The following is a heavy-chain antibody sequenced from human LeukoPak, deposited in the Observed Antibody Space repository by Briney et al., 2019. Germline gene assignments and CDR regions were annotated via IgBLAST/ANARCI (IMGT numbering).Heavy chain of an antibody. CDR1: GFTFNTYA. Sequence: PGGSLRLSCAASGFTFNTYAMSWVRQAPGKGLEWGSAISSSGGSTFDADSVKGRFTISRDNSKNTLYLQMNSLRAEDTAVYYCARGGEGSSSLYPIDYWGQGTLVTVSS. CDR3: ARGGEGSSSLYPIDY. V-gene: IGHV3-23*01. D-gene: IGHD6-13*01. J-gene: IGHJ4*02. CDR2: ISSSGGST.